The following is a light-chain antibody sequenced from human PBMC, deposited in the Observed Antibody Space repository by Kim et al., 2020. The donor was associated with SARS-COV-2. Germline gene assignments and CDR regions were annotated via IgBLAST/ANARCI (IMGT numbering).Light chain of an antibody. V-gene: IGKV1-39*01. CDR2: AAS. CDR1: QRISTY. CDR3: QQSFTTPLLT. Sequence: DIQMTQSPSSLSASVGDRVTITCRARQRISTYLNWYQQQPGKAPRLLIYAASSLQSGVPSRFSGSGSGTDFTLTINSLQPEDFATYYCQQSFTTPLLTFGGGTKVDIK. J-gene: IGKJ4*01.